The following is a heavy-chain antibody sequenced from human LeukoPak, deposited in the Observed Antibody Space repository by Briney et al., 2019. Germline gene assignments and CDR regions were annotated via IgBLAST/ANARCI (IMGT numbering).Heavy chain of an antibody. CDR2: IYTSGST. Sequence: SETLSLTCTVSGGSISSYYWSWIRQPAGKGLEWIGCIYTSGSTNYNPSLKSRVTMSVDTSKNQFSLKLSSVTAADTAVYYCARDILRFLEWTDDAFDIWGQGTMVTASS. D-gene: IGHD3-3*01. J-gene: IGHJ3*02. CDR3: ARDILRFLEWTDDAFDI. CDR1: GGSISSYY. V-gene: IGHV4-4*07.